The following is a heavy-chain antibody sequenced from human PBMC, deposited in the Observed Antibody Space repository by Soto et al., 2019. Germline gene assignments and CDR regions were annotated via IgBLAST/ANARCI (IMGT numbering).Heavy chain of an antibody. V-gene: IGHV3-53*05. CDR2: ILTGGDT. CDR3: AKDKTGATRYNWFDP. J-gene: IGHJ5*02. CDR1: GFTVSSSY. Sequence: GGSLRLSCETSGFTVSSSYMSWVRQAPGMGLEWVSVILTGGDTHYADSVKGRFTISRDNSKNTLYLQMNSLRAEDTAVYYCAKDKTGATRYNWFDPWGQGTLVTVSS. D-gene: IGHD5-12*01.